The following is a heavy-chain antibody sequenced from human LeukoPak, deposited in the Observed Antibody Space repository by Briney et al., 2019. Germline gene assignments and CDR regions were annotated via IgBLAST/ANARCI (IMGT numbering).Heavy chain of an antibody. D-gene: IGHD3-9*01. J-gene: IGHJ4*02. CDR1: GGSISSGGSY. V-gene: IGHV4-31*03. Sequence: SETLSLTCTVSGGSISSGGSYWSWIRQHPGKGLEWIGYIYYSGSTYYNPSLKSRVTISVDTSKNQFSLKLSSVTAADTAVYYCARDRGILTGRYFDYWGQGTLVTVSS. CDR2: IYYSGST. CDR3: ARDRGILTGRYFDY.